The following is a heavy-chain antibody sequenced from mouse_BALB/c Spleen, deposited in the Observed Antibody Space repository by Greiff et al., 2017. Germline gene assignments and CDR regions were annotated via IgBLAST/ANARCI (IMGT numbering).Heavy chain of an antibody. J-gene: IGHJ4*01. CDR3: ARKSNYYAVDY. Sequence: QPQESGPGLVQPSQSLSTTRTVPCFPLTSHGVHLVRQSPGKGLEWLGVIWSGGSTDYNAAFISRLSISKDNSKSQVFFKMNSLQANDTAVYYCARKSNYYAVDYWGQGTTVTVSS. CDR1: CFPLTSHG. D-gene: IGHD2-5*01. CDR2: IWSGGST. V-gene: IGHV2-2*02.